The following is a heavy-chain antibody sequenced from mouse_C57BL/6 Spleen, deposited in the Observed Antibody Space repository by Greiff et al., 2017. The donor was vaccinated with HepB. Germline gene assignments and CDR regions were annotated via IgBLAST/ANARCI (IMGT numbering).Heavy chain of an antibody. CDR2: ISSGGSYT. V-gene: IGHV5-6*01. CDR3: ARTSSPWYFDV. CDR1: GFTFSSYG. Sequence: EVKLVESGGDLVKPGGSLKLSCAASGFTFSSYGMSWVRQTPDKRLEWVATISSGGSYTYYPDSVKGRFTIYRDKAKNTLYLQMSSLKSEDTAMYYCARTSSPWYFDVWGTGTTVTVSS. J-gene: IGHJ1*03. D-gene: IGHD1-1*01.